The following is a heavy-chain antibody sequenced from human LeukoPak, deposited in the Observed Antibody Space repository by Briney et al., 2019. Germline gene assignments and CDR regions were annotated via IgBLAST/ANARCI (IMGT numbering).Heavy chain of an antibody. CDR1: GGSISSSGYY. J-gene: IGHJ4*02. CDR2: IYYTGST. D-gene: IGHD3-22*01. Sequence: PSETLSLTCTVSGGSISSSGYYWGWIRQPPGKGLEWIGSIYYTGSTYYNPSLKSRVTISVDTSKNQFSLNLSSVNAADTAVYYCASYYDDSSGPFDYWGQGTLVTVSS. V-gene: IGHV4-39*01. CDR3: ASYYDDSSGPFDY.